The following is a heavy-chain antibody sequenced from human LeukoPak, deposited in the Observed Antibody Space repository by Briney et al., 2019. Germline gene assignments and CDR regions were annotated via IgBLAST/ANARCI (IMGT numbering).Heavy chain of an antibody. CDR2: ISGSGGST. D-gene: IGHD5-12*01. CDR3: AKEVDIVATYLIDY. Sequence: PGGSLRLSCAASGFTFSSYAMSWVRQAPGKGLEWVSAISGSGGSTYYADSVKGRFAISRDNSKNTLYQQMNSLRAEDTAVYYCAKEVDIVATYLIDYWGQGTLVTVSS. V-gene: IGHV3-23*01. J-gene: IGHJ4*02. CDR1: GFTFSSYA.